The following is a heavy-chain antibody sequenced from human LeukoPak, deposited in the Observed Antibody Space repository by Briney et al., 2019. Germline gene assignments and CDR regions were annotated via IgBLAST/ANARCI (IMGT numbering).Heavy chain of an antibody. V-gene: IGHV4-39*01. CDR3: ARLHYYDSSADYYYMTS. CDR1: GGSVSTSSYY. D-gene: IGHD3-22*01. Sequence: PSETLSLTCTVSGGSVSTSSYYWVWIRQPPGKGLEWIGSIYYSGSTYYNPSLKSRVTISVDTSKNQFSLKLRSVPAADTALYYCARLHYYDSSADYYYMTSGAKGPRSPSP. CDR2: IYYSGST. J-gene: IGHJ6*03.